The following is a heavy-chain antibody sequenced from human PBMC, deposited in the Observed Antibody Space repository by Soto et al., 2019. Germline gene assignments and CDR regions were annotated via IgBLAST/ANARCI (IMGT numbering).Heavy chain of an antibody. CDR2: ISWNSGSI. V-gene: IGHV3-9*01. J-gene: IGHJ3*02. Sequence: GGSLRLSCAASGFTFDDYAMHWVRQAPGKGLEWVSGISWNSGSIGYADSVKGRFTISRDNAKNSLYLQMNSLRAEDTALYYCAKDPGQALVGATSAFDIWGHGTMVTVSS. CDR3: AKDPGQALVGATSAFDI. CDR1: GFTFDDYA. D-gene: IGHD1-26*01.